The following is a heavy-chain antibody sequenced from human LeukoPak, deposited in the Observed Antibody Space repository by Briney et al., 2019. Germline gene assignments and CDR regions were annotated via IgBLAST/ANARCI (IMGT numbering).Heavy chain of an antibody. J-gene: IGHJ4*02. D-gene: IGHD3-10*01. CDR1: GFTFSDYY. CDR2: ISSSGSTI. Sequence: GGSLRLSCAASGFTFSDYYMSWLRQAPGKGLEWVSYISSSGSTIYYADSVKGRFTISRDNAKNSLYLQMNSLRAEDTAVYYCARDKAYYYGSGSPRFDYWGQGTLVTVSS. CDR3: ARDKAYYYGSGSPRFDY. V-gene: IGHV3-11*04.